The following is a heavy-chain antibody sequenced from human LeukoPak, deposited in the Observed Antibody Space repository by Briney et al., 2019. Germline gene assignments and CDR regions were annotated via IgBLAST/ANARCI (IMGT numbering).Heavy chain of an antibody. J-gene: IGHJ4*02. CDR3: ARDYYDSSAYYWWYFDY. V-gene: IGHV4-4*07. CDR1: GGSISSYY. D-gene: IGHD3-22*01. Sequence: PSETLSLTCTVSGGSISSYYWSWVRQPAGKGLEWIGRIYTSGSTNYNPSLKSRVTMSVDTSKNQFSLKLSSVTAADSAVYYCARDYYDSSAYYWWYFDYWGQGTLVTVSS. CDR2: IYTSGST.